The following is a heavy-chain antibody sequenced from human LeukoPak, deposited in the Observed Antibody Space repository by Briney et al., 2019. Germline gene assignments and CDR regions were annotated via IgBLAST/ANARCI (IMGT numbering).Heavy chain of an antibody. CDR1: GFTFNSYA. J-gene: IGHJ4*02. V-gene: IGHV4-34*01. Sequence: PGGSLRLSCAASGFTFNSYAMSWVRQAPGKGLEWIGEINHSGSTNYNPSLKSRVTISVDTSKNQFSLKLSSVTAADTAVYYCASLMPAAAAPSPSEEGGTSDYWGQGTLVTVSS. D-gene: IGHD6-13*01. CDR3: ASLMPAAAAPSPSEEGGTSDY. CDR2: INHSGST.